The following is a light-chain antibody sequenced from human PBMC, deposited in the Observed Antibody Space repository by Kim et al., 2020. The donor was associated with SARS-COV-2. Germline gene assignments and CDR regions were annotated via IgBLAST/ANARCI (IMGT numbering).Light chain of an antibody. CDR2: DVT. Sequence: QSALTQPASVSGSPGQSITISCTGTSSNVGHYNFVSWYQQHPGKAPKLMIYDVTKRPSGVSIRFSGSKSGNTASLTISGLQAEDGADYYCNSYTSTTSSVIGTGTKVTVL. CDR1: SSNVGHYNF. J-gene: IGLJ1*01. CDR3: NSYTSTTSSV. V-gene: IGLV2-14*01.